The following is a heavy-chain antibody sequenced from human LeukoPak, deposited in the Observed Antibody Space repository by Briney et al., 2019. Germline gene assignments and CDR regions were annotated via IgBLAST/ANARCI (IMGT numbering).Heavy chain of an antibody. CDR1: GYTFTSYG. CDR3: ARDQWADEWEILNDY. CDR2: ISAYNGNT. V-gene: IGHV1-18*01. D-gene: IGHD1-26*01. Sequence: GASVTVSFKASGYTFTSYGISWVRQPPGQGREGMGGISAYNGNTNYAQNLQGRVTMTKDTSTRTAYTELRSLRSDDTAVYYCARDQWADEWEILNDYWGQGTLVTVSS. J-gene: IGHJ4*02.